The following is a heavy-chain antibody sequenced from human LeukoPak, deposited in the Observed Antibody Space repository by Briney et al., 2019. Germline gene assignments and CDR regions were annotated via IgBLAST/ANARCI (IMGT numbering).Heavy chain of an antibody. J-gene: IGHJ4*02. Sequence: GGSLRLSCAASGFTFSSYEMHWVRQAPGKGLEWVSYISSSGSTKYYADSVKGRFTISRDNAKNSLYLQMNSLRAEDTAIYYCARENSNYEVDYWGQGTLVTVSS. D-gene: IGHD4-11*01. V-gene: IGHV3-48*03. CDR2: ISSSGSTK. CDR1: GFTFSSYE. CDR3: ARENSNYEVDY.